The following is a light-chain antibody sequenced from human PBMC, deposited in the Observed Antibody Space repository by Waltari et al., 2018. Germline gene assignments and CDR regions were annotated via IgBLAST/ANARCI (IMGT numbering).Light chain of an antibody. CDR3: CSYAGSYHVV. CDR2: DGS. CDR1: HIDVGGYNY. Sequence: QSALTQPRSVSGSPGQSVTISSTGPHIDVGGYNYVPWYHQHPGKAPKLMIYDGSKRPSGVPDRFSGSKSGNTASLTISGLQAEDEADYYCCSYAGSYHVVFGGGTKLTVL. V-gene: IGLV2-11*01. J-gene: IGLJ2*01.